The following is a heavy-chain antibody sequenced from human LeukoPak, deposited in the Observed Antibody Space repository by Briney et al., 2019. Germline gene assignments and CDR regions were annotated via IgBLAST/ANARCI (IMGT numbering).Heavy chain of an antibody. V-gene: IGHV4-39*02. CDR1: GGSISSSSFY. D-gene: IGHD6-19*01. CDR3: ARRKTGGLYAA. J-gene: IGHJ5*02. CDR2: VFYSGSR. Sequence: SQTLSLTCTVSGGSISSSSFYWGWIRQPPGKGLEWIGTVFYSGSRNYKPSLTTRVHLSVDPSKIPSALKLGSVTAAGTAVYSCARRKTGGLYAAWGQGTLVTVSS.